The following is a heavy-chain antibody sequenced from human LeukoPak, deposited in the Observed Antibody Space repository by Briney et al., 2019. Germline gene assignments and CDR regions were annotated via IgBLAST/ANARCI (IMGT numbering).Heavy chain of an antibody. D-gene: IGHD3-3*01. CDR1: GYTFTGYY. CDR2: INPNSGGT. Sequence: GASVKVSCKASGYTFTGYYMHWVRQAPGQGLEWMGRINPNSGGTNYAQKFQGRVTMTRDTSISTAYMELSRLRSDDTAVYYCARDPFDYDFWSGYRDYWGQGTLVTVSS. V-gene: IGHV1-2*06. CDR3: ARDPFDYDFWSGYRDY. J-gene: IGHJ4*02.